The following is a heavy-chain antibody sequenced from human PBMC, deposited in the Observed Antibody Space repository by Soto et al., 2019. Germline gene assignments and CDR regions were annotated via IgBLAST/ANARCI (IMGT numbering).Heavy chain of an antibody. D-gene: IGHD3-22*01. CDR3: AKDLDTMIVVVITHDPTLDY. CDR1: GGSISSGGYY. Sequence: SEPLSLTCTVSGGSISSGGYYWSWIRQHPGKGLEWIGYIYYSGSTYYNPSLKSRVTISVDTSKNQFSLKLSSVTAADTAAYYCAKDLDTMIVVVITHDPTLDYWGQGTLVTVSS. CDR2: IYYSGST. J-gene: IGHJ4*02. V-gene: IGHV4-31*03.